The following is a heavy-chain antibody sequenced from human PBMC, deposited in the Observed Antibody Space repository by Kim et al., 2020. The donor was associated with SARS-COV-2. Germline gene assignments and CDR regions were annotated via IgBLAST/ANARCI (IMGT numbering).Heavy chain of an antibody. D-gene: IGHD1-1*01. CDR1: GFTFSNAW. V-gene: IGHV3-15*01. Sequence: GGSLILSCAASGFTFSNAWLNWVRQAPGKGLEWVGRINSKTDGGTSDYAAPVKGSFTISRDDSKTTLYLQMDSLKAVDTDEYYCNTDIWTSRARDYWGQGTLVTVSS. CDR2: INSKTDGGTS. CDR3: NTDIWTSRARDY. J-gene: IGHJ4*02.